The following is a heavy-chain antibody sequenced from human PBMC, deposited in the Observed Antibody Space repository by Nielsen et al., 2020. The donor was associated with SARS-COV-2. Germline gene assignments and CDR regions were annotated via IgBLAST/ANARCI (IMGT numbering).Heavy chain of an antibody. D-gene: IGHD5-24*01. Sequence: ASVKVSCKASGYTFTSYGISWVRQAPGQGLEWMGWISAYNGNTNYAQKLQGRVTMTTDTSTSTAYMELRSLRSDDTAVYYCARAVEMATNYYGMDVWGQGTTVTVSS. V-gene: IGHV1-18*01. CDR3: ARAVEMATNYYGMDV. CDR1: GYTFTSYG. CDR2: ISAYNGNT. J-gene: IGHJ6*02.